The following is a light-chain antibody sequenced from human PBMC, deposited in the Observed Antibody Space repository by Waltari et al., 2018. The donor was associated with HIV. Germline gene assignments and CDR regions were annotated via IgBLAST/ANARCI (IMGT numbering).Light chain of an antibody. V-gene: IGLV2-14*01. CDR2: EVN. Sequence: QSALTQPASVSGSPGPSITISCTGTSSAVGGYNYVSWYQQHPGKAPKLMIYEVNNRPSGVSNRFSGSKSGNTASLTISGLQAEDEADYYCSSYTSSSTLVFGGGTKLTVL. CDR3: SSYTSSSTLV. J-gene: IGLJ2*01. CDR1: SSAVGGYNY.